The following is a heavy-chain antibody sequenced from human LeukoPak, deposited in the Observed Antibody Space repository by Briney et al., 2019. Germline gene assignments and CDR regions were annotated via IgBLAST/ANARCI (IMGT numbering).Heavy chain of an antibody. Sequence: GGSLRLSCAASGFTFSSYWMSWVRQAPGKGLEWVANIKQDGSEKYYVDSVKGRFTISRDNAKNSLYLQMNSLRAEDTAVHYCARDHYGSGSYYYYGMDVWGKGTTVTVSS. CDR1: GFTFSSYW. CDR2: IKQDGSEK. J-gene: IGHJ6*04. CDR3: ARDHYGSGSYYYYGMDV. V-gene: IGHV3-7*03. D-gene: IGHD3-10*01.